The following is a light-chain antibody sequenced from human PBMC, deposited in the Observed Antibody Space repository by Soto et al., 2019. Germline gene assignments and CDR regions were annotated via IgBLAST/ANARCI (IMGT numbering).Light chain of an antibody. J-gene: IGLJ1*01. CDR1: SSNIGAGYD. V-gene: IGLV1-40*01. CDR2: GNS. CDR3: QSYDSSLSGSRV. Sequence: QSVLTQPPSESGAPGQRVTISCTGSSSNIGAGYDVHWYQQLPGTAPKLLIYGNSNRPSGVPDRFSGSKSGTSASLAITGLQAEDEADHYCQSYDSSLSGSRVFGTGTKLTIL.